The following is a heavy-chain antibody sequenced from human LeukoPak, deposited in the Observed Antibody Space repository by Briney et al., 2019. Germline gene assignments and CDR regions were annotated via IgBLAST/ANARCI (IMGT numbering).Heavy chain of an antibody. J-gene: IGHJ6*03. CDR1: GGSISSYY. CDR2: IYYGGST. Sequence: SETLSLACTVSGGSISSYYWGWVRQPPGKGLGWVGSIYYGGSTNYNPSLKGRPTMSVDPSKNHISLNLSSVAAADTALYYCARVDVELMVFGLAGYYYYYMDVWGNGTTVAVS. CDR3: ARVDVELMVFGLAGYYYYYMDV. D-gene: IGHD2-8*01. V-gene: IGHV4-59*12.